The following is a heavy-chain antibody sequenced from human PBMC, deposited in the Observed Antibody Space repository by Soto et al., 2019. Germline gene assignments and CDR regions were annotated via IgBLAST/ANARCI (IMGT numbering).Heavy chain of an antibody. CDR2: TRNKANSYTT. J-gene: IGHJ4*02. Sequence: EVQLVESGGGLVQPGGSLRLSCAASGFTFSDHYMDWVRQAPGKGLEWVGRTRNKANSYTTEYAASVKGRFTISRDDSKYSLYLQMNSLKTEDTAVYYCARVEGSGWIFDYWGQGTLVTVSS. CDR3: ARVEGSGWIFDY. V-gene: IGHV3-72*01. D-gene: IGHD6-19*01. CDR1: GFTFSDHY.